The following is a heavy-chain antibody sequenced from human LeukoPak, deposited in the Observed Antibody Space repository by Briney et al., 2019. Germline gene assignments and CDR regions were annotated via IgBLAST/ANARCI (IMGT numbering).Heavy chain of an antibody. CDR2: IRYDGSNK. V-gene: IGHV3-30*02. CDR3: AKGFDYYGSGSYYYELDY. J-gene: IGHJ4*02. D-gene: IGHD3-10*01. CDR1: GFTFSSHG. Sequence: GGSLRLSCVASGFTFSSHGMHWVRQAPGKGLEWVAFIRYDGSNKYYADSVKGRFSISRDNSKNTLYLQMNSLRAEDTAVYYCAKGFDYYGSGSYYYELDYWGQGTLVTVSS.